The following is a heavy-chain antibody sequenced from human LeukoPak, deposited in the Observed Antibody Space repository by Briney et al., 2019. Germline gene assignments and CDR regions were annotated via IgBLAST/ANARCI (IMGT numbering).Heavy chain of an antibody. CDR2: IYYSGST. Sequence: PSETPSLTCTVSGGSISSGDYYWSWIRQPPGKGLEWIGYIYYSGSTYYNPSLKSRVTISVDTSKNQFSLKLSSVTAADTAVYYCARTTLTYGMDVWGQGTTVTVSS. CDR3: ARTTLTYGMDV. V-gene: IGHV4-30-4*01. CDR1: GGSISSGDYY. J-gene: IGHJ6*02. D-gene: IGHD5-12*01.